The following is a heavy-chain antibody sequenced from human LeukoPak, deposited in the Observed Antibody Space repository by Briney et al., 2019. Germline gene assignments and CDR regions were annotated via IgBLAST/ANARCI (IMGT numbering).Heavy chain of an antibody. J-gene: IGHJ3*02. CDR2: ISYDGSNK. CDR1: GFTFSSYT. CDR3: ARPYRASTFDAFDI. Sequence: GGSPRLSCAASGFTFSSYTMHWVRQAPGKGLEWVAVISYDGSNKYYADSVKGRFTISRDNSKNTLYLQMNSLRAEDTAVYYCARPYRASTFDAFDIWAKGQWSPSLQ. V-gene: IGHV3-30-3*01. D-gene: IGHD3-16*01.